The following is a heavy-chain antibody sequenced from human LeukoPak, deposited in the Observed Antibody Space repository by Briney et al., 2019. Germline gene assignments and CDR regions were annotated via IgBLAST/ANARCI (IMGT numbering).Heavy chain of an antibody. CDR2: ISAYNGNT. Sequence: ASVKVPCKASGYTFTSYGISWVRQAPGQGLEWMGWISAYNGNTNYAQKLQGRVTMTTDTSTSTAYMELRSLRSDDTAVYYCARDLRAYSGYDPYAPLDYYYGMDVWGQGTTVTVSS. CDR1: GYTFTSYG. V-gene: IGHV1-18*01. J-gene: IGHJ6*02. D-gene: IGHD5-12*01. CDR3: ARDLRAYSGYDPYAPLDYYYGMDV.